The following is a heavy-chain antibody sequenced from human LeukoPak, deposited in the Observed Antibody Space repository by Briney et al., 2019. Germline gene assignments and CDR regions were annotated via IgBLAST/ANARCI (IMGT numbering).Heavy chain of an antibody. CDR3: ARGWILYPRQYMDV. D-gene: IGHD2-2*03. V-gene: IGHV4-59*01. CDR2: IYYSGST. CDR1: GGSISSYY. J-gene: IGHJ6*03. Sequence: PSETLSLTCTVSGGSISSYYWSWTRQPPGKGLEWIGYIYYSGSTNYNPSLKSRVTISVDTSKNQFSLKLSSVTAADTAVYYCARGWILYPRQYMDVWGKGTTVTVSS.